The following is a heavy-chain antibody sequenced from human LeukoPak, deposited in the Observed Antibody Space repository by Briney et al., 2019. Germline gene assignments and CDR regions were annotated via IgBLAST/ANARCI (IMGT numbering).Heavy chain of an antibody. CDR2: ISSGGSTI. V-gene: IGHV3-48*03. CDR3: ARDFTMVRGVNWFDP. CDR1: GFTFSSYE. J-gene: IGHJ5*02. D-gene: IGHD3-10*01. Sequence: GGSLRLSCAASGFTFSSYEMNWVRQAPGKGLEWVSYISSGGSTIYYADSVKGRFTISRDNAKNSLYLQMNSLRAEGTAVYYCARDFTMVRGVNWFDPWGQGTLVTVSS.